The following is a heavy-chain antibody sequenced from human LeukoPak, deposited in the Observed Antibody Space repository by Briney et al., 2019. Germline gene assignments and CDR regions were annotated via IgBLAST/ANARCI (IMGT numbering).Heavy chain of an antibody. D-gene: IGHD6-19*01. CDR2: ISINGDKT. V-gene: IGHV3-64*04. J-gene: IGHJ5*02. CDR3: AKVPNQYSSGWYPGWFDP. Sequence: PGGSLRLSCSASGFTFSGHFMHWVRQAPGKGLEYVSSISINGDKTYYADSVKGRFTISRDNPKNTLYLQMNSLRAEDTAVYYCAKVPNQYSSGWYPGWFDPWGQGTLVTVSS. CDR1: GFTFSGHF.